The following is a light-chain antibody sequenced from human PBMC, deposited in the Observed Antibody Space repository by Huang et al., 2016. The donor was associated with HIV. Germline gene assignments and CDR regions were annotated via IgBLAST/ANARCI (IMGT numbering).Light chain of an antibody. J-gene: IGKJ5*01. CDR1: QDISTN. V-gene: IGKV1-9*01. CDR2: AAS. Sequence: IQLTQSPSSLSASVGDRVTITCRASQDISTNLAWYQQKAGEAPKVLIYAASTLQSGVPSMFSGSVSGIYFTLPMTNLQPEDFTTYYCQQLNNYPITFGQGTRLDIK. CDR3: QQLNNYPIT.